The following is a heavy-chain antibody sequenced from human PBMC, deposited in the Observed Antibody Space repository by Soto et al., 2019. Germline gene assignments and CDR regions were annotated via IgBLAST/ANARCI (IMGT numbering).Heavy chain of an antibody. CDR2: LSNTGRRT. CDR1: VFPFGANA. V-gene: IGHV3-23*01. J-gene: IGHJ4*02. Sequence: EVQVLESGGGLVQPGGSLRLSCVVSVFPFGANAMSWVRQAPGKGLEWVSGLSNTGRRTSYADSVKGRFNISRDNSENTVYLQMNSLRVVDTAVYYCATEMGATQGPFDNWGQGTLVTVSS. CDR3: ATEMGATQGPFDN. D-gene: IGHD1-26*01.